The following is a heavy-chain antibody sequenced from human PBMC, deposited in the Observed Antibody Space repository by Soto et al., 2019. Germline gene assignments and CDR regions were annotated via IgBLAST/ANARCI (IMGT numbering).Heavy chain of an antibody. CDR3: AKCLINDGAVSIDY. CDR2: ISGSGGST. Sequence: EVQLLESGGGLVQPGGSLRLSCAASGFTFSSYAMSWVRQAPGNGLEWVSDISGSGGSTYYADSVKGRFTISRDNSKNTLYLQMNSLRAEDTAVYYCAKCLINDGAVSIDYWGQGTLVTVSS. CDR1: GFTFSSYA. V-gene: IGHV3-23*01. D-gene: IGHD2-8*01. J-gene: IGHJ4*02.